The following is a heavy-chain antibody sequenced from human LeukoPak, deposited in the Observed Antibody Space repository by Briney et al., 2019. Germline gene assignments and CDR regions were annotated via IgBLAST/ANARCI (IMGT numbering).Heavy chain of an antibody. D-gene: IGHD2-15*01. J-gene: IGHJ4*02. CDR3: ASSCSGGSCYSDY. Sequence: SETLSLTCTVSGGSISSYYWSWIRQPPGKGLERIGYIYYSGSTNYNPSLKSRVTISVDTSKNQFSLKLSSVTAADTAVYYCASSCSGGSCYSDYWGQGTLVTVSS. V-gene: IGHV4-59*01. CDR2: IYYSGST. CDR1: GGSISSYY.